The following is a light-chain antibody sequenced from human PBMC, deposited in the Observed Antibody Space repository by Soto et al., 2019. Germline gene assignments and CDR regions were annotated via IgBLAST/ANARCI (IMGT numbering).Light chain of an antibody. Sequence: QSVLTQSPSASASLGASVKLTCTLSSGHSSYAIAWHQKQPGKGPRYLMDLNNDGSHTKGDGIPDRFSGSSSGADRYLIISSLQSEDEADYYCASWDDSLNGLVIGGGTKLTVL. CDR1: SGHSSYA. CDR3: ASWDDSLNGLV. V-gene: IGLV4-69*01. CDR2: LNNDGSH. J-gene: IGLJ3*02.